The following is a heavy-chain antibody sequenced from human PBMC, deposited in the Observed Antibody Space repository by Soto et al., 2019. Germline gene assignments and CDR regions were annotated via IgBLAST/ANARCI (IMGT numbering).Heavy chain of an antibody. D-gene: IGHD1-1*01. CDR3: AQYLYYNSLSFDH. Sequence: QITLKESGPTLVKPTQTLTLTCTFSGFSLTTAGMGVGWIRQPPGKALEWLAIIYWDDDKHYSPSLTSRLTITKDTSKNQVVLTRSSMDPVDTGTYYCAQYLYYNSLSFDHWGQGTLVTVAS. V-gene: IGHV2-5*02. CDR2: IYWDDDK. CDR1: GFSLTTAGMG. J-gene: IGHJ4*02.